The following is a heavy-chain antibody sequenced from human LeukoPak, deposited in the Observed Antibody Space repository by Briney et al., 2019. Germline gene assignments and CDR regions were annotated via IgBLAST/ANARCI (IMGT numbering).Heavy chain of an antibody. Sequence: GGSLRLSCAASGFTFSSYGMHWVRQAPGKGLEWVAVISYDGSNKYYADSVKGRFTISRDNSKNMRYLQMNSLRAEDTAVYYCAKDAAAGYCSSTSCYGVYWGQGTLVTVSS. D-gene: IGHD2-2*01. J-gene: IGHJ4*02. CDR2: ISYDGSNK. CDR1: GFTFSSYG. V-gene: IGHV3-30*18. CDR3: AKDAAAGYCSSTSCYGVY.